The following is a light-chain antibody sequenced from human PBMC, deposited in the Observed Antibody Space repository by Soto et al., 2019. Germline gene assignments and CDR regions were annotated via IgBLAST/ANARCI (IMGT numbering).Light chain of an antibody. V-gene: IGLV2-14*01. CDR1: SSDVGYYNH. Sequence: QSALTQPASVSGSPGQSITISCTGTSSDVGYYNHVSWYQQHPGKAPKLMIYEVTKRPSGVSNRFSGSKSGNTASLTISGLQAEDEADYYCSSYTSSITRYVFGAGTKLTVL. J-gene: IGLJ1*01. CDR2: EVT. CDR3: SSYTSSITRYV.